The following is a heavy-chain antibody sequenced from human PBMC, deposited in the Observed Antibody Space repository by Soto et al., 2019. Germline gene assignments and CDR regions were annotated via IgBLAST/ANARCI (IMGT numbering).Heavy chain of an antibody. Sequence: ASVKVSCKASGYTFTSYAMHWVRQAPGQRLEWMGWINAGNGNTKYSQKFQGRVTITRDTSASTAYMELSSLRSEDTAAYYCAREASYGVVVVAAMDYWGQGTLVTVSS. CDR3: AREASYGVVVVAAMDY. D-gene: IGHD2-15*01. CDR2: INAGNGNT. V-gene: IGHV1-3*01. J-gene: IGHJ4*02. CDR1: GYTFTSYA.